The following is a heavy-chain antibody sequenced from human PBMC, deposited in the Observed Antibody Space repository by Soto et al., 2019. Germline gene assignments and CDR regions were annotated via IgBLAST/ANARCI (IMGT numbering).Heavy chain of an antibody. CDR3: ARGTRDDPEGDYFDY. D-gene: IGHD1-1*01. CDR1: GGSISSGGYS. CDR2: IYHSGST. Sequence: SETLSLTCAVSGGSISSGGYSWSWIRQPPGKGLEWIGYIYHSGSTYYNPSLKSRVTISVDRSKNQFSLKLSSVTAADTAVYYCARGTRDDPEGDYFDYWGQGTLVTVSS. J-gene: IGHJ4*02. V-gene: IGHV4-30-2*01.